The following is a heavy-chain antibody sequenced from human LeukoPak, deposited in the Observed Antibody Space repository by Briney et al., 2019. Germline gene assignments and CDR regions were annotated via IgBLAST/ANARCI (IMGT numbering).Heavy chain of an antibody. V-gene: IGHV3-21*01. CDR2: ISSSSSYI. CDR3: AREGRLRYDSSGSYWYFDL. CDR1: GFTFSSYS. Sequence: PGGSLRLSCAASGFTFSSYSMNWVRQAPGKGLEWVSSISSSSSYIYYADSVKGRFTISRDNAKNSLYLQMNSLRAEDTAVYYCAREGRLRYDSSGSYWYFDLWGRGTLVTVSS. D-gene: IGHD3-22*01. J-gene: IGHJ2*01.